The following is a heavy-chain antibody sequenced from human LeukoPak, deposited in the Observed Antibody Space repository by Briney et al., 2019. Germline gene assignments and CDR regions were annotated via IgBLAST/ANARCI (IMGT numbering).Heavy chain of an antibody. V-gene: IGHV3-48*01. Sequence: GGSLRLSXETSGFTFGKYSMNWVRQAPGKGLEWVSYIGSSSSTIHYADSVKGRFTFSRDNAKNSLYLQMNSLTAEDTAVYYCARDLSQDFLSGYLDAFDLWGQGTMVTVSS. D-gene: IGHD3-3*01. CDR3: ARDLSQDFLSGYLDAFDL. J-gene: IGHJ3*01. CDR1: GFTFGKYS. CDR2: IGSSSSTI.